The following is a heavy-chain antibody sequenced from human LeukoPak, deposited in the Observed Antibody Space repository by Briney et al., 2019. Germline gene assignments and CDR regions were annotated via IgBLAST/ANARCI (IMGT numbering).Heavy chain of an antibody. D-gene: IGHD2-21*02. Sequence: QPGRSLRLSCAASGFTFSSYAMHWVRQAPGKGLEWVAVISYDGSNKYYADSVKGRFTISRDNSKNTVSMEMNSLKPEDTALYYCARSEHIVVVTSTPASYWGQGTLVTVSS. V-gene: IGHV3-30-3*01. CDR3: ARSEHIVVVTSTPASY. J-gene: IGHJ4*02. CDR2: ISYDGSNK. CDR1: GFTFSSYA.